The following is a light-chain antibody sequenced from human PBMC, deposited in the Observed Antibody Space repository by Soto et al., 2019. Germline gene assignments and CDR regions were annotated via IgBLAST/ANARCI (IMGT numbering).Light chain of an antibody. CDR2: GAS. J-gene: IGKJ1*01. Sequence: EIVMTQSPATLSVSPGERATLSCRASQSVSSKLAWYQQKPGQAPRLLIYGASTRATGIPARFSGSGSGTDFTLTISRLEPEDFAVYYCQQYGSSGTLGQGTKVDIK. V-gene: IGKV3-15*01. CDR3: QQYGSSGT. CDR1: QSVSSK.